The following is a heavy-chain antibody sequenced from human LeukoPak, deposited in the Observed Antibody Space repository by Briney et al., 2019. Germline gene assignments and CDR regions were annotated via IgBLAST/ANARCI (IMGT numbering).Heavy chain of an antibody. CDR2: INTNTGNP. CDR1: GYTFTSYA. CDR3: ARGIHYDFWSGLYYYYGMDV. V-gene: IGHV7-4-1*02. Sequence: ASVKVSCKASGYTFTSYAMNWVRQAPGQGLEWMGWINTNTGNPTYAQGFTGRFVFSLDTSVSTAYPQISSLKAEDTAVYYCARGIHYDFWSGLYYYYGMDVWGQGTTVTVSS. J-gene: IGHJ6*02. D-gene: IGHD3-3*01.